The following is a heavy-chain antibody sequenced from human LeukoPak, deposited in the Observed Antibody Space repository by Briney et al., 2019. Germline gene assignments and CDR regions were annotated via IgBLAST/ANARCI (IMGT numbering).Heavy chain of an antibody. D-gene: IGHD6-19*01. Sequence: GASVKVSFKVSGYTLTELSMHWVRQAPGKGLEWMGGFDPEDGETIHAQKFQGRVTMTEDTSTDTAYMELSSLRSEDTAVYYCATEVAVAGLYWYFDLWGRGTLVTVSS. V-gene: IGHV1-24*01. J-gene: IGHJ2*01. CDR1: GYTLTELS. CDR3: ATEVAVAGLYWYFDL. CDR2: FDPEDGET.